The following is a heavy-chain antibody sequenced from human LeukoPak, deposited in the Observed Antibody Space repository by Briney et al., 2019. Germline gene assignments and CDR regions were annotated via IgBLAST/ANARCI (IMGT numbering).Heavy chain of an antibody. V-gene: IGHV3-7*05. CDR2: IKHDGSQK. D-gene: IGHD4-17*01. CDR3: ARDGFVWASGIDYGWFDY. CDR1: GFNVSTYW. J-gene: IGHJ4*02. Sequence: GGSLRLSCVASGFNVSTYWMSWVRQAPGKGLEWVANIKHDGSQKYYVDSVKGRFTISRDNAKNSLYLQLNSLRAEDTAVYYCARDGFVWASGIDYGWFDYWGRGTLVTVSS.